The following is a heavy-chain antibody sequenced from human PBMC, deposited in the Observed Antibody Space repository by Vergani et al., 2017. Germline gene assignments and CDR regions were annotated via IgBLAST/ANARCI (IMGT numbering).Heavy chain of an antibody. CDR1: GGSISSYY. CDR2: IYYSGST. Sequence: QVQLPESGPGLVKPSETLSLTCTVSGGSISSYYWSWIRQPPGKGLEWIGYIYYSGSTNYNPSLKSRVTISVDTSKNQFSLKLSSVTAADTAVYYCARVGDYEGLGYWFDPWGQGTLVTVSS. J-gene: IGHJ5*02. V-gene: IGHV4-59*01. CDR3: ARVGDYEGLGYWFDP. D-gene: IGHD4-17*01.